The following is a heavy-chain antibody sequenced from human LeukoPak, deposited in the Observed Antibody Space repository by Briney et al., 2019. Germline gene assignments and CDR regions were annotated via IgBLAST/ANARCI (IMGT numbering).Heavy chain of an antibody. CDR1: GGSISSSSYY. V-gene: IGHV4-39*01. J-gene: IGHJ4*02. D-gene: IGHD2-2*01. CDR2: IYYSGST. Sequence: SETLSLTCTVSGGSISSSSYYWGWIRQPPGKGLEWIGCIYYSGSTYYNPSLKSRVTISVDTSKTQFSLKLSSVTAADTAVYYCARFEGYCSSTSCYAVDYWGQGTLVTVSS. CDR3: ARFEGYCSSTSCYAVDY.